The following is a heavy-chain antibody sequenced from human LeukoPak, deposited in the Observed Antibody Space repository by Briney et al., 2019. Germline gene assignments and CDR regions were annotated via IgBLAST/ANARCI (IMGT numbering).Heavy chain of an antibody. Sequence: GGSLRLSCAASGFTFSSYAMHWVRQAPGKGLEWVAVISYDGSNKYYADSVKGRFTISRDNAKNSLYLQMNSLRAEDTAVYYCARDPGYSSSTWGQGTLVTVSS. J-gene: IGHJ4*02. CDR2: ISYDGSNK. CDR1: GFTFSSYA. V-gene: IGHV3-30*04. CDR3: ARDPGYSSST. D-gene: IGHD6-13*01.